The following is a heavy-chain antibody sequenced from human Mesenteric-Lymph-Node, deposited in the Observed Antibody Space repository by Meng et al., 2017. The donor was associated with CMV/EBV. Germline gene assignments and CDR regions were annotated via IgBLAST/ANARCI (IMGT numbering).Heavy chain of an antibody. V-gene: IGHV4-61*08. CDR3: AKSRSSTPGIVDD. D-gene: IGHD2/OR15-2a*01. J-gene: IGHJ4*02. CDR1: GVSVTSGAYH. Sequence: QGHRHESGPGMVKPSWTLSLTCIVSGVSVTSGAYHWSWIRQSPGKGLEWIGYIYGTGITIYNPSLKSRVTILLETSKNQFSLKLNSVTTADTAVYYCAKSRSSTPGIVDDWGQGTLVTVSS. CDR2: IYGTGIT.